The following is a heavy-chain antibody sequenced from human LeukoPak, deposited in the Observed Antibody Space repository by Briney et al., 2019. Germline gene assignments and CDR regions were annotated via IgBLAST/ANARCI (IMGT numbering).Heavy chain of an antibody. J-gene: IGHJ3*02. CDR2: IYHSGST. Sequence: SGTLSLTCAVSGGSISSSNWWSWVRQPPGKGLEGIGEIYHSGSTNYNPSLKSRVTISVDKSKNQFSLKLSSVTAADTAVYYCARDPYSSSYKAFDIWGQGTMVTVSS. D-gene: IGHD6-13*01. CDR3: ARDPYSSSYKAFDI. CDR1: GGSISSSNW. V-gene: IGHV4-4*02.